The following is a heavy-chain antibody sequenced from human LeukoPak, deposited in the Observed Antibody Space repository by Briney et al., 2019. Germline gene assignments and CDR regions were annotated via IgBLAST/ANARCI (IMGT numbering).Heavy chain of an antibody. Sequence: GGSLRLSCAASGFTFSSYAMSWVRQAPGKGLEWVSTISGSGGSSYYADSVKGRFTISRDNSRNTVYLQMNSLRAEDTAVYYCASHAPPGVVVVPAAIRGDYFDYWGQGTLVTVSS. CDR1: GFTFSSYA. J-gene: IGHJ4*02. CDR2: ISGSGGSS. CDR3: ASHAPPGVVVVPAAIRGDYFDY. D-gene: IGHD2-2*02. V-gene: IGHV3-23*01.